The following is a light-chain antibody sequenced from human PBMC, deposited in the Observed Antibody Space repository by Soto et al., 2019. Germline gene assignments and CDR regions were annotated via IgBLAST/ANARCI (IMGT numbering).Light chain of an antibody. Sequence: LTQPASVSGSPGQSITISCTGTSSDVGAYNYVSWYQQYPGKAPKLMIYDVTSRPSGVSNRFSGSKSGNAASLTISGLQAEDEADYYCCSYTSSSSLVFGTGTKVTVL. CDR3: CSYTSSSSLV. CDR2: DVT. CDR1: SSDVGAYNY. J-gene: IGLJ1*01. V-gene: IGLV2-14*03.